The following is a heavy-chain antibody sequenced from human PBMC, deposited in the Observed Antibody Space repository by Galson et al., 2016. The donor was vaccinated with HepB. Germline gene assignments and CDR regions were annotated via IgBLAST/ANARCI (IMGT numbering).Heavy chain of an antibody. CDR2: IFHSGNT. J-gene: IGHJ4*01. CDR1: GDSIRSLKW. Sequence: SETLSLTCAVSGDSIRSLKWWRWVRQTPNMGLEWIGEIFHSGNTDYNPSLESRVTISVDKSKNQFSLHLSSVTAADTAIYYCASGVAMTTSFDYWGHGILVTVSS. CDR3: ASGVAMTTSFDY. D-gene: IGHD3-3*01. V-gene: IGHV4-4*02.